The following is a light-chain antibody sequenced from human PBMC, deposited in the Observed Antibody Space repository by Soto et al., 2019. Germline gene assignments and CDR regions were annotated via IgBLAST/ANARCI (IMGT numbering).Light chain of an antibody. J-gene: IGLJ1*01. CDR2: EVS. Sequence: QSALTQPPSASGSPGQSVTISCTGTTGDIGAFNYVSWYQQHPGKAPKLMIYEVSKRPSGVPDRFSGSKSGNTASLTVSGLQAEDEADYYCSSYAGRNSYVFGTGTKLTVL. CDR1: TGDIGAFNY. V-gene: IGLV2-8*01. CDR3: SSYAGRNSYV.